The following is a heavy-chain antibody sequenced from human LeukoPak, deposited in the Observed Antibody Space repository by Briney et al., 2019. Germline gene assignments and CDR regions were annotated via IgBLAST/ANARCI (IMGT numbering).Heavy chain of an antibody. J-gene: IGHJ4*02. Sequence: PSETLSLTCTVSRGSISSYFWSWIRQPPGKGLEWIGYISYSGSTNYNPSLKSRVTASVDTSKNQFSLRLSSVTAADTAVYYCARDPDGYKFFDYWGRGSPVTVSS. CDR2: ISYSGST. CDR3: ARDPDGYKFFDY. D-gene: IGHD5-24*01. V-gene: IGHV4-59*01. CDR1: RGSISSYF.